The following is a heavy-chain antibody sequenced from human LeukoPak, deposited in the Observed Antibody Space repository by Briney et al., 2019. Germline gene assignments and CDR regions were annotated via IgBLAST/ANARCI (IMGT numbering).Heavy chain of an antibody. CDR3: ARDEVGIVVVVAATALDY. CDR1: GGTFSSYA. D-gene: IGHD2-15*01. Sequence: SVKVSCKASGGTFSSYAISWVRQAPGQGLEWMGRIIPILGIANYAQKFQGRVTITADKSTSTAYMELSSLRPEDTAVYYCARDEVGIVVVVAATALDYWGQGTLVTVSS. V-gene: IGHV1-69*04. CDR2: IIPILGIA. J-gene: IGHJ4*02.